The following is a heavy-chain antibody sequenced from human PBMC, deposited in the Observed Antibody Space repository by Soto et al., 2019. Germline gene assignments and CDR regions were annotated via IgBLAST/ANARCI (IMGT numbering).Heavy chain of an antibody. D-gene: IGHD3-22*01. CDR1: GDSISSYY. J-gene: IGHJ4*02. CDR2: LYYVRRA. V-gene: IGHV4-59*01. CDR3: ALRSMAVVPEY. Sequence: QVQLQESGPGLVKPSETLSLTCAVSGDSISSYYCMWIRQPPGKGLESIGYLYYVRRANYNPSLKSRVTLSVDTSTNQCSLTLSSMTAADTAVYYCALRSMAVVPEYWGQGTLVTVSS.